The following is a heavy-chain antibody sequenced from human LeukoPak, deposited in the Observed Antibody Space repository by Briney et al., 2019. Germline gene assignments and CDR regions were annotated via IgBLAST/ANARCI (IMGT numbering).Heavy chain of an antibody. V-gene: IGHV4-59*01. CDR2: TYYSGST. Sequence: PSETLSLTCTVSAGSISSYYWSWIRQPPGKGMEWIGYTYYSGSTNYNPSLKSRVTISVDTSKNQFSLKLSSVTAADTAVYYCASSDYYGSGSYYNPFDYWGQGTLVTVSS. J-gene: IGHJ4*02. CDR1: AGSISSYY. D-gene: IGHD3-10*01. CDR3: ASSDYYGSGSYYNPFDY.